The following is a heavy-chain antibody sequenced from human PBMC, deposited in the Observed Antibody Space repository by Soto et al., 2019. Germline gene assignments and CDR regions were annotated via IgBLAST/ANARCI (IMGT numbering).Heavy chain of an antibody. CDR2: INAGNGNT. CDR3: ARDLHVTMVRGVPTKSNDAFDI. J-gene: IGHJ3*02. V-gene: IGHV1-3*01. CDR1: GYTFTSYA. Sequence: GASVKVSCKASGYTFTSYAMHWARQAPGQRLEWMGWINAGNGNTKYSQKFQGRVTITRDTSASTAYMELSSLRSEDTAVYYCARDLHVTMVRGVPTKSNDAFDIWGQGTMVTVSS. D-gene: IGHD3-10*01.